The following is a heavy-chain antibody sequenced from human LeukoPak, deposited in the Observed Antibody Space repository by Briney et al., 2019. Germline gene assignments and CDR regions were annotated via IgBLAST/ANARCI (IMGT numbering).Heavy chain of an antibody. CDR3: ARGPVDY. V-gene: IGHV3-30*04. J-gene: IGHJ4*02. CDR2: ISHDGSNK. Sequence: QSGGSLRLSCAASGFTFSSYAMHWVRQAPGKGLEWVAVISHDGSNKYYADSVKGRFTISRDSSKNTLYLQMNSLRAEDTAVYYCARGPVDYWGQGTLVTVSS. CDR1: GFTFSSYA.